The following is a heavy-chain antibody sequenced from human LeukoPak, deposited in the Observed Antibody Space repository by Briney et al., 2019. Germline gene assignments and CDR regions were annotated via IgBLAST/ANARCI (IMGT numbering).Heavy chain of an antibody. J-gene: IGHJ5*02. D-gene: IGHD2-21*02. CDR1: GGTFSSYT. CDR2: IIPILGIA. Sequence: GSSVKVSCKASGGTFSSYTISWVRQAPGHGLEWMGRIIPILGIANYAQKFQGRVTITADKSTSTAYMELSSLRSEDTAVYYCARDPCGGDCYLNWFDPWGQGTLVTVSS. CDR3: ARDPCGGDCYLNWFDP. V-gene: IGHV1-69*04.